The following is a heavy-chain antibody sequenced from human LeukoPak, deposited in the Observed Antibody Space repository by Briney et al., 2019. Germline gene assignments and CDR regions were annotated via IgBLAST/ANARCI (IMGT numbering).Heavy chain of an antibody. CDR1: GFTFSSYE. CDR2: ISSSGSTI. J-gene: IGHJ3*02. Sequence: GSLRLSCAASGFTFSSYEMNWVRQAPGKGLEWVSYISSSGSTIYYADSVKGRFTISRDNAKNSLYLQMNSLRAEDTAVYYCAREDFDIVVPAAMAFDIWGQGTMVTVSS. V-gene: IGHV3-48*03. CDR3: AREDFDIVVPAAMAFDI. D-gene: IGHD2-2*01.